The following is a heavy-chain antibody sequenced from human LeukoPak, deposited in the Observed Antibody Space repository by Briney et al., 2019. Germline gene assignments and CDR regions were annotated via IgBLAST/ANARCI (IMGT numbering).Heavy chain of an antibody. CDR3: ARYIVSYPHDAFDI. CDR2: IYYSGST. V-gene: IGHV4-59*01. D-gene: IGHD1-26*01. Sequence: ASETLSLTCTVSGGSISSYYWSWIRQPPGKGLEWIGYIYYSGSTSYNPSLKSRVTISVDTSKKQFSLKLSSVTAADTAFYYCARYIVSYPHDAFDIWGQGTMVTVSS. J-gene: IGHJ3*02. CDR1: GGSISSYY.